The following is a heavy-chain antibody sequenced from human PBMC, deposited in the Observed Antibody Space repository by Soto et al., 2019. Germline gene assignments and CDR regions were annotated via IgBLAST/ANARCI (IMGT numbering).Heavy chain of an antibody. D-gene: IGHD3-10*01. CDR2: IYHSGST. V-gene: IGHV4-4*02. CDR3: ARAADYYGSGSPYAFDI. Sequence: PSETLSLTCAVSGGSISSSNWWSWVRQPPGKGLEWIGEIYHSGSTNYNPPLKSRVTISVDKSKNQFSLKLSSVTAADTAVYYCARAADYYGSGSPYAFDIWGQGTMVTVSS. CDR1: GGSISSSNW. J-gene: IGHJ3*02.